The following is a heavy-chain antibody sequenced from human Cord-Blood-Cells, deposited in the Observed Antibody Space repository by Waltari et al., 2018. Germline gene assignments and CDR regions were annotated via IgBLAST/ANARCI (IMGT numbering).Heavy chain of an antibody. CDR2: MNSEWGST. CDR1: GFTFSSYW. CDR3: ARDYGDAFDI. D-gene: IGHD4-17*01. V-gene: IGHV3-74*01. Sequence: EVQLVESGGGLVQPGGSLRLSCAASGFTFSSYWMHWVRQAPGKGLVWVSRMNSEWGSTSYAEPGKGPITISKDNAKNTLYLQNNSLRAEDTAVYYCARDYGDAFDIWGQGTMVTVSS. J-gene: IGHJ3*02.